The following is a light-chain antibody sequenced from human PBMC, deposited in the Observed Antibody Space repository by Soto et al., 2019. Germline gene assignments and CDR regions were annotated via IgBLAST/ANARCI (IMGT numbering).Light chain of an antibody. J-gene: IGKJ1*01. CDR2: DTS. V-gene: IGKV3-20*01. Sequence: VLKQPPSVSGAPGQRVTISCTGSSSNIGAGYDVHWYQQRPGQAPRLLIYDTSKRATGIPDRFSGSGSGTDFTLTISRLEPEDFAVYYCQQYQNSPRTFGQGTKVDIK. CDR1: SSNIGAGY. CDR3: QQYQNSPRT.